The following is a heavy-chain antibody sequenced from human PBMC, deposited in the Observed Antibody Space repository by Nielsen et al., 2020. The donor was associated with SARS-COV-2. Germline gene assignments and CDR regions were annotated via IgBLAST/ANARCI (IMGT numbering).Heavy chain of an antibody. J-gene: IGHJ3*02. CDR2: IIGSGGLT. Sequence: GGSLRLSCAASGFTFDDYAMHWVRQAPGKGLEWVSAIIGSGGLTYYADSVKGRFTISRDNAKNSLYLQMNSLRAEDTALYYCAKDMAYMIERSFDIWGQGTMVTVSS. CDR3: AKDMAYMIERSFDI. CDR1: GFTFDDYA. D-gene: IGHD3-22*01. V-gene: IGHV3-9*01.